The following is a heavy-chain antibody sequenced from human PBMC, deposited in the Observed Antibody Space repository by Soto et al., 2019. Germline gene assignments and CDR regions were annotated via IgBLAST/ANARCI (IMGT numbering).Heavy chain of an antibody. D-gene: IGHD3-10*01. J-gene: IGHJ4*02. CDR3: AAGLITMVRGAIPQDY. Sequence: VKVSCKASGFTFTSSAMQWVRQARGQRLEWIGWIVVGSGNTNYAQKFQERVTITRDMSTSTAYMELSSLRSEDTAVYYCAAGLITMVRGAIPQDYWGQGTLVTVSS. CDR1: GFTFTSSA. V-gene: IGHV1-58*02. CDR2: IVVGSGNT.